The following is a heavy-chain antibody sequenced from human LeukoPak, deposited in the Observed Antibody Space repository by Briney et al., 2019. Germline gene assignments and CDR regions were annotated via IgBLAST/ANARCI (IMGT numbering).Heavy chain of an antibody. J-gene: IGHJ4*02. D-gene: IGHD4-17*01. Sequence: GGSLRLSCAASGFTFSSYSINWVRQAPGKGLEWVSYISTSGHIYYADSVKGRFTISRDNAKNSLYVQMNSLRAEDTAVYYCARDGYGDYAFDYWGQGALVTVSS. V-gene: IGHV3-21*01. CDR3: ARDGYGDYAFDY. CDR1: GFTFSSYS. CDR2: ISTSGHI.